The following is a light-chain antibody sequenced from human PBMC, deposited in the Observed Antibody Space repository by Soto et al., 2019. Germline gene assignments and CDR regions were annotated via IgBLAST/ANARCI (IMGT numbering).Light chain of an antibody. CDR2: DAS. Sequence: EIVLTQSPATLSLSPGERATLSCGASQSLSSSYLAWYQQKPGLAPRLLIYDASSRATGIPDRFRGSGSGTDFTLTISRLEPEDFAVYYCQQYGSSPLTFGGGTKVEIK. J-gene: IGKJ4*01. CDR1: QSLSSSY. V-gene: IGKV3D-20*01. CDR3: QQYGSSPLT.